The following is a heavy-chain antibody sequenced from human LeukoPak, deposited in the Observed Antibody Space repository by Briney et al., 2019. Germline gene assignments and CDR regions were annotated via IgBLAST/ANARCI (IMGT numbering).Heavy chain of an antibody. CDR1: GGSFSGYY. CDR3: ARDPFWSGYTFDY. J-gene: IGHJ4*02. CDR2: INHSGST. V-gene: IGHV4-34*01. D-gene: IGHD3-3*01. Sequence: SETLSLTCAVYGGSFSGYYWSWIRQPPGKGLEWIGEINHSGSTNYNPSLKSRVTISVDTSKNQFSLKLSSVTAADTAMYYCARDPFWSGYTFDYWGQGTLVTVSS.